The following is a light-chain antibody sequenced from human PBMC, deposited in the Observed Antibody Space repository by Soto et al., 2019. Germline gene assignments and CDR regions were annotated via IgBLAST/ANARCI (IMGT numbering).Light chain of an antibody. V-gene: IGLV4-69*01. CDR2: LNSDGSH. CDR3: QTWGSGIVV. CDR1: SGQSNYA. J-gene: IGLJ2*01. Sequence: QSVLTQSPSASASLGASVKLTCTLSSGQSNYAIAWNQQQSEKGPRYLMKLNSDGSHSKGDGIPDRFSGSSSGAERYRTISSLQSEDEADYYCQTWGSGIVVFGGGTKLTVL.